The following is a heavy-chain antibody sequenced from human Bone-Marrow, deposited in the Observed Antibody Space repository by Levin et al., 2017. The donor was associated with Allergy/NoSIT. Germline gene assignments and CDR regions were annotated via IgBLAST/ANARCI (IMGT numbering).Heavy chain of an antibody. D-gene: IGHD2-8*01. CDR3: ARAGYCINDVCYFESHFDY. J-gene: IGHJ4*02. CDR2: IYNGRNT. CDR1: GASFGGYY. V-gene: IGHV4-59*01. Sequence: LETLSLTCTVSGASFGGYYWSWIRQAPGKTLEWIGFIYNGRNTNYNPSLQSRVTMSLETSKNQFSLRLTSVTAADTAVYYCARAGYCINDVCYFESHFDYWGQGTLVTVSS.